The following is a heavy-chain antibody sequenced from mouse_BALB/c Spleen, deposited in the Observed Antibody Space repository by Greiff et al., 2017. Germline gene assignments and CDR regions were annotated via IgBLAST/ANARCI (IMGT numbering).Heavy chain of an antibody. V-gene: IGHV3-2*02. D-gene: IGHD1-1*02. CDR3: AREDGSYAMDY. J-gene: IGHJ4*01. CDR1: GYSITSDYA. Sequence: EVMLVESGPGLVKPSQSLSLTCTVTGYSITSDYAWNWIRQFPGNKLEWMGYISYSGSTSYNPSLKSRISITRDTSKNQFFLQLNSVTTEDTATYYCAREDGSYAMDYWGQGTSVTVSS. CDR2: ISYSGST.